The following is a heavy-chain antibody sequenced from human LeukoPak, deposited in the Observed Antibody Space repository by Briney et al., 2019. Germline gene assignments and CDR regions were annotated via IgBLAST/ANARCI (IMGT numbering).Heavy chain of an antibody. CDR1: GGSISSGGYY. V-gene: IGHV4-31*03. J-gene: IGHJ4*02. CDR2: IYYSGST. D-gene: IGHD3-10*01. CDR3: ARTSNPLLPSLGY. Sequence: PSGTLSLTCTVPGGSISSGGYYWSWIRQHPGKGLEWIGYIYYSGSTYYNPSLKSRVTISVDTSKNQFSLKLSSVTAADTAVYYCARTSNPLLPSLGYWGQGTLVTVSS.